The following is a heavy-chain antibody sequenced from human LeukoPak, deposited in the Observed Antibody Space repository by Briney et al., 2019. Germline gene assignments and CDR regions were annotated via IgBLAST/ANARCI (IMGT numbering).Heavy chain of an antibody. CDR1: GFTFSSYA. D-gene: IGHD3-22*01. CDR2: ISGSGGST. V-gene: IGHV3-23*01. Sequence: PGGSLRLSCAASGFTFSSYAMSWVRQAPGKGLEWVSAISGSGGSTYYADSVKGRFTISRDNSKNTLYLQMNSLRAEDTAVYYCAEEKAYYYDSSGYYTASQPFDYWGQGTLVTVSS. J-gene: IGHJ4*02. CDR3: AEEKAYYYDSSGYYTASQPFDY.